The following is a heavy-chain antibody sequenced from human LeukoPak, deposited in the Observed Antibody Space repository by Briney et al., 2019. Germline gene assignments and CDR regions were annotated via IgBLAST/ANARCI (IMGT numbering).Heavy chain of an antibody. CDR2: ISSSSSYI. CDR1: GFTFSSYS. J-gene: IGHJ4*02. D-gene: IGHD5-18*01. CDR3: ARGYSYGTTFDY. V-gene: IGHV3-21*01. Sequence: PVGSLRLSCAASGFTFSSYSMNWVRQAPGKGLEWVSSISSSSSYIYYADSVKGRFTISRDNAKNSLYLQMNSLRAEDTAVYYCARGYSYGTTFDYWGQGTLVTVSS.